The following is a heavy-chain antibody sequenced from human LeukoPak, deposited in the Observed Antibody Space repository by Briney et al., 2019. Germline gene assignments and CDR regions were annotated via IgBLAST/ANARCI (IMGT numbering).Heavy chain of an antibody. D-gene: IGHD3-10*01. CDR3: ARSPMVRGSGGWLDP. CDR2: IYTSGST. CDR1: GGSISSGSYY. J-gene: IGHJ5*02. Sequence: PSQTLSLTCTVSGGSISSGSYYWSWIRQPAGKGLEWIGRIYTSGSTNYNPSLKSRVTISVDTSKNQFSLKLSSVTAADTAVYYCARSPMVRGSGGWLDPWGQGTLVTVSS. V-gene: IGHV4-61*02.